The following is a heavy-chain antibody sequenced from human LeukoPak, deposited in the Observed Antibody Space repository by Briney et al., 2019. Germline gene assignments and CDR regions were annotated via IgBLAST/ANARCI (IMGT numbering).Heavy chain of an antibody. CDR1: GFTFSSHD. V-gene: IGHV3-30*18. CDR2: ISYDGGKK. J-gene: IGHJ4*02. Sequence: GGSLRLSCAASGFTFSSHDMHWVRRAPGKGLEWVAIISYDGGKKDYADSVKGRFTISRDNSKNTLYLQMNSLRVEDTALYYCAKDRSKGYYGDEFDFWGQGTLVIVSS. CDR3: AKDRSKGYYGDEFDF. D-gene: IGHD4-17*01.